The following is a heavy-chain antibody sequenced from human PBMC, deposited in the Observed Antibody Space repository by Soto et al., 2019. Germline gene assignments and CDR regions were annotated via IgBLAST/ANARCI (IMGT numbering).Heavy chain of an antibody. CDR2: ISYDGSNK. J-gene: IGHJ2*01. Sequence: QVQLVESGGGVVQPGRSLRLSCAASGFTFSSYGIHWVRQAPGKGLEWVAVISYDGSNKYYADSVKGRFTISRDNSKNTLYLQMNSLRAEDTAVYYCAKVPIQANYDFWSGYYWYFDLWGRGTLVTVSS. D-gene: IGHD3-3*01. V-gene: IGHV3-30*18. CDR1: GFTFSSYG. CDR3: AKVPIQANYDFWSGYYWYFDL.